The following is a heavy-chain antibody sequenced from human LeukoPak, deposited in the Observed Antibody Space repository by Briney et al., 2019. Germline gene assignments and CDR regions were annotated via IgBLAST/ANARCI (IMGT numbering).Heavy chain of an antibody. CDR1: GYTFFDYG. D-gene: IGHD2/OR15-2a*01. Sequence: ASVKVSCKASGYTFFDYGISWLRQAPGQGLEWVGWVGPYNGNTQYSQKLRGRVILTKDTLTNTAFMELTSLSPDDTAIYYCARDYSTKMATITDIWGQGTLVAVSS. CDR2: VGPYNGNT. J-gene: IGHJ4*02. CDR3: ARDYSTKMATITDI. V-gene: IGHV1-18*01.